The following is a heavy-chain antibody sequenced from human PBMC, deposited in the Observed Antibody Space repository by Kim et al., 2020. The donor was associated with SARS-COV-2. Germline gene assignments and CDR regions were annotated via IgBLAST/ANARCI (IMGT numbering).Heavy chain of an antibody. J-gene: IGHJ6*02. CDR2: IYPGDSDT. V-gene: IGHV5-51*01. D-gene: IGHD4-17*01. Sequence: GESLKISCTGSGYTFTSHWIAWVRQMPGKGLEWMGLIYPGDSDTRYSPSFQGQVTISADMSISAAYLQWSSLKASDTATYYCARQSGGPAPYGPTLYAMDVWGQGTAVTVSS. CDR1: GYTFTSHW. CDR3: ARQSGGPAPYGPTLYAMDV.